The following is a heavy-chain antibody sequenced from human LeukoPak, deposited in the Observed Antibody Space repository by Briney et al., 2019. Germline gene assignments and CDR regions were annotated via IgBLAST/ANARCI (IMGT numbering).Heavy chain of an antibody. CDR2: INHSGST. J-gene: IGHJ3*02. CDR1: GGSFSGYY. CDR3: ARERPYDSSGYCAFDI. Sequence: SETLSLTCAVYGGSFSGYYWSWIRQPPGKGLEWIGEINHSGSTNYNPSLKSRVTISVDTSKNQFSLKLSSVTAADTAVYYCARERPYDSSGYCAFDIWGQGTMVTVSS. D-gene: IGHD3-22*01. V-gene: IGHV4-34*01.